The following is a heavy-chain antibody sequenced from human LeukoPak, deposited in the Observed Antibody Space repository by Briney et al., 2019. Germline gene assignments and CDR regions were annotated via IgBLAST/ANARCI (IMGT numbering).Heavy chain of an antibody. CDR2: IYTSGST. CDR3: AGDSSGGYTPDY. J-gene: IGHJ4*02. CDR1: GASINSGNYY. Sequence: SETLSLTCTVSGASINSGNYYWSWIRQPAGKGLEWIGRIYTSGSTDYNPSLGSRVTISIDASKSQFSLRLSSVTAADTAVYFCAGDSSGGYTPDYWGQGTLVTVSS. D-gene: IGHD3-16*02. V-gene: IGHV4-61*02.